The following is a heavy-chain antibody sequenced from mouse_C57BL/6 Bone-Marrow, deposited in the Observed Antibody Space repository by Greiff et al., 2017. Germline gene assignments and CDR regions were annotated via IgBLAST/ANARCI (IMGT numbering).Heavy chain of an antibody. D-gene: IGHD1-1*01. J-gene: IGHJ3*01. Sequence: VQLQQSGTVLARPGASVKMSCKTSGYTFTSYWMHWVKQRPGQGLEWIGAIYPGNSDTSYNQKFKGKAKLTAVTSASTAYMELSSLTNEDSAVYYWTGVFITTVVRGFAYWGQGTLVTVSA. CDR3: TGVFITTVVRGFAY. CDR2: IYPGNSDT. CDR1: GYTFTSYW. V-gene: IGHV1-5*01.